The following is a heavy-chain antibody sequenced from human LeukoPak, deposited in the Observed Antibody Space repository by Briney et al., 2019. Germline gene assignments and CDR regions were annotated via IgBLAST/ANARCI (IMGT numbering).Heavy chain of an antibody. CDR3: ARDSSDEGKGFDY. Sequence: PSETLSLTCTVSGGSISSYYWSWIRQPPGKGLEWIGSIYHSGSTYYNPSLKSRVTISVDTSKNQFSLKLSSVTAADTAVYYCARDSSDEGKGFDYWGQGTLVTVSS. CDR1: GGSISSYY. CDR2: IYHSGST. D-gene: IGHD2-21*02. V-gene: IGHV4-38-2*02. J-gene: IGHJ4*02.